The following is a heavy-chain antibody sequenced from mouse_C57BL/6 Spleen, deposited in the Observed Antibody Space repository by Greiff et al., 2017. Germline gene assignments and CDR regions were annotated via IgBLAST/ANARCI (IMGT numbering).Heavy chain of an antibody. CDR1: GYTFTDYN. Sequence: EVKLQESGPELVKPGASVKIPCKASGYTFTDYNMDWVKQSHGKSLEWIGDINPNNGGTIYNQKFKGKATLTVDKSSSTAYMELRSLTSEDTAVYYCAREGTGTRYFDYWGQGTTLTVSS. D-gene: IGHD4-1*01. CDR2: INPNNGGT. V-gene: IGHV1-18*01. J-gene: IGHJ2*01. CDR3: AREGTGTRYFDY.